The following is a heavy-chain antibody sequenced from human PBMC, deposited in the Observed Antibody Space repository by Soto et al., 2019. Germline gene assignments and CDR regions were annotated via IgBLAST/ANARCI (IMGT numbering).Heavy chain of an antibody. CDR2: IIPIFGTA. V-gene: IGHV1-69*13. D-gene: IGHD2-2*01. CDR1: GGTFSSYA. CDR3: ARAGPSSSTSFYNWFDP. J-gene: IGHJ5*02. Sequence: SVKVSCKASGGTFSSYAISWVRQAPGQGLEWMGGIIPIFGTANYAQKFQGRVTITADESTSTAYMELSSLRSEDTAVYYCARAGPSSSTSFYNWFDPWGQGTLVTVSS.